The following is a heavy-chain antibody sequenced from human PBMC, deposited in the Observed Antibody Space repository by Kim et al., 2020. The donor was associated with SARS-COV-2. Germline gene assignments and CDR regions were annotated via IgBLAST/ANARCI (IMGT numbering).Heavy chain of an antibody. CDR2: IYYSGST. CDR1: GGSISSYY. D-gene: IGHD3-10*01. J-gene: IGHJ5*02. CDR3: ARGRYYYGSGSSHDP. Sequence: SETLSLTCTVSGGSISSYYWSWIRQPPGKGLEWIGYIYYSGSTNYNPSLKSRVTISVDTSKNQFSLKLSSVTAADTAVYYCARGRYYYGSGSSHDPWGQGTLVTVSS. V-gene: IGHV4-59*01.